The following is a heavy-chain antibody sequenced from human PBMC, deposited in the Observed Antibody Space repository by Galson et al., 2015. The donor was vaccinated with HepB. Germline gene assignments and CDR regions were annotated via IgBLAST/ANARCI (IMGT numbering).Heavy chain of an antibody. CDR2: MNPNSGTT. D-gene: IGHD2-2*01. J-gene: IGHJ3*02. CDR3: ARGRSCSSTGCFPFDAFHI. V-gene: IGHV1-8*01. CDR1: GYTFTSYD. Sequence: SVKVSCKASGYTFTSYDINWVRQATGQGLEWMGWMNPNSGTTGYAQKFQGRLTMTRSTSISTAYMELSSLKSEDTAVYYCARGRSCSSTGCFPFDAFHIWGQGTVVTVSS.